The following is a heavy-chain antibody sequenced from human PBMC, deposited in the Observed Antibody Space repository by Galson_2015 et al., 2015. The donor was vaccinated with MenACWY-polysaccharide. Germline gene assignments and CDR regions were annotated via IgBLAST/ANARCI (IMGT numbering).Heavy chain of an antibody. V-gene: IGHV1-2*02. CDR3: ARSPGYDYVWGSYRYHFDY. D-gene: IGHD3-16*02. J-gene: IGHJ4*02. CDR2: INPNSGGT. Sequence: SVKVSCKASGYTFTGYYMHWVRQAPGQGLEWMGWINPNSGGTNYAQKFQGRVTMTRDTSISTAYMELNRLRSDDTAVYYCARSPGYDYVWGSYRYHFDYWGQGTLVTVSS. CDR1: GYTFTGYY.